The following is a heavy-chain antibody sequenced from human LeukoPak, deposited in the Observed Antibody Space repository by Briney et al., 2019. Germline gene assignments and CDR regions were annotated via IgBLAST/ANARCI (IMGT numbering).Heavy chain of an antibody. D-gene: IGHD6-13*01. Sequence: SGGSLRLSCAASGFTFSDYYMSWIRQAPGKGLEWVSYISSSGSTIYYADSVKGRFTISRDNAKNSLYLQMNSLRAEDTALYYCARVGHSSSWYLLADYYYYMDVWGKGTTVTVSS. CDR1: GFTFSDYY. J-gene: IGHJ6*03. CDR2: ISSSGSTI. CDR3: ARVGHSSSWYLLADYYYYMDV. V-gene: IGHV3-11*01.